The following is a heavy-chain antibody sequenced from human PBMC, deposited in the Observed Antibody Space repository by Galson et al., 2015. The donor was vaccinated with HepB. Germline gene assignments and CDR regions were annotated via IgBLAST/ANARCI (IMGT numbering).Heavy chain of an antibody. CDR3: ARDRLEATGNWFDP. V-gene: IGHV1-69*04. Sequence: GTFSRHAISWVRQAPGRGLEWVGRLIPTLTPPTYAQKFQARVTITADRSTNTAFMEVPSRRADDTAVYYCARDRLEATGNWFDPWGQGTLVIVSS. CDR2: LIPTLTPP. J-gene: IGHJ5*02. D-gene: IGHD4-11*01. CDR1: GTFSRHA.